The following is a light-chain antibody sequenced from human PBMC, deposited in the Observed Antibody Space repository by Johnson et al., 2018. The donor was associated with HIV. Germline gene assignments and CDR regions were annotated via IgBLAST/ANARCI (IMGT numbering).Light chain of an antibody. CDR3: GTWDSSLSAFYG. Sequence: QSVLTQTPSVSAAPGQKVTISCSGSSSNIGNNYVSWYQQLPGTAPKLLIYDNNKRPSGIPDRFSGSKSGTSATLGITGLQTGDEADYYCGTWDSSLSAFYGFGTGTKVTVL. CDR1: SSNIGNNY. V-gene: IGLV1-51*01. J-gene: IGLJ1*01. CDR2: DNN.